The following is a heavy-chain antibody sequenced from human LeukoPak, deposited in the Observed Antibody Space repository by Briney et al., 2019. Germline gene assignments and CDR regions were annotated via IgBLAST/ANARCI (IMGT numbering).Heavy chain of an antibody. D-gene: IGHD6-13*01. J-gene: IGHJ4*02. Sequence: PGGSLRLSCAASGFTFSNFAMNWVRQAPGEGLEWVSTISGSAASTFYADSVKGRFTISRDNSKNTLYLQMNSLRAEDTAVYYCAHPGGTDSSSWPANFDYWGQGTLVTVSS. V-gene: IGHV3-23*01. CDR1: GFTFSNFA. CDR2: ISGSAAST. CDR3: AHPGGTDSSSWPANFDY.